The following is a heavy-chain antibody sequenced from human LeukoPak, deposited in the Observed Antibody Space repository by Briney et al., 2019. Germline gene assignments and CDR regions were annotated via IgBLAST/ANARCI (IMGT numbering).Heavy chain of an antibody. Sequence: SETLSLTCAVYGGSFSGYYXXWXRQPXXXXXXXXXXIXXXXXXNYNPSLKSRVTISVDTSKNQFSLKLSSVTAADTAVYYCASRKITYDSSGYYYPYYYYGMDVWGQGTTVTVSS. V-gene: IGHV4-34*01. CDR2: IXXXXXX. CDR3: ASRKITYDSSGYYYPYYYYGMDV. J-gene: IGHJ6*02. D-gene: IGHD3-22*01. CDR1: GGSFSGYY.